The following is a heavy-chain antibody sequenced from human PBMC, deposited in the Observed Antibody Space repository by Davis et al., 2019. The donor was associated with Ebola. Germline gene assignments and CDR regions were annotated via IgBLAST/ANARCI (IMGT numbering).Heavy chain of an antibody. V-gene: IGHV4-59*08. D-gene: IGHD1-14*01. J-gene: IGHJ4*02. CDR1: GGARSSYY. CDR3: ARGTGPVDY. CDR2: IYYSGST. Sequence: SETLSLTCTVSGGARSSYYWSWIRQPPGKGLEWIGYIYYSGSTNYNPSLKSRVTISVDTSKNQFSLKLSSVTVADTAVYYCARGTGPVDYWGQGTLVTVSS.